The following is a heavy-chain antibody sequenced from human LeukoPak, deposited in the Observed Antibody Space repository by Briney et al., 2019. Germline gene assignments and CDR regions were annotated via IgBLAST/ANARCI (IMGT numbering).Heavy chain of an antibody. V-gene: IGHV3-30*03. CDR3: ARELGYAQYYFDY. J-gene: IGHJ4*02. CDR2: ISDDGRRK. Sequence: GGSLRLSCAASGFSFISYGMHWVRQAPGKGLEWVGVISDDGRRKDYADSVKGRFTISRDNAKNSLYLKMNSLRAEDTAVYYCARELGYAQYYFDYWGQGTLVTVSS. CDR1: GFSFISYG. D-gene: IGHD2-2*01.